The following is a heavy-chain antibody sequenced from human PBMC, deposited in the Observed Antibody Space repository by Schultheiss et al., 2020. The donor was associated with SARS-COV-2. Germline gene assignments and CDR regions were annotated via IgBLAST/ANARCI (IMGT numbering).Heavy chain of an antibody. CDR2: IYHSGST. Sequence: SETLSLTCTVSGGSISTPNYYWGWVRQPPGKGLEWIGEIYHSGSTNYNPSLKSRVTISVDTSKNQFSLKLSSVTAADTAVYYCARVGRSYYGSGSPNWFDPWGQGTLVTVSS. D-gene: IGHD3-10*01. CDR1: GGSISTPNYY. V-gene: IGHV4-39*07. CDR3: ARVGRSYYGSGSPNWFDP. J-gene: IGHJ5*02.